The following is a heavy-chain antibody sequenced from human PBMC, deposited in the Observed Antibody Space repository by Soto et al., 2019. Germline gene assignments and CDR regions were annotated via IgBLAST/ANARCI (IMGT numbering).Heavy chain of an antibody. J-gene: IGHJ4*02. CDR2: ILSSGIAT. D-gene: IGHD3-22*01. V-gene: IGHV3-23*05. CDR3: AKIWRYYDSSGYPPDY. CDR1: GFTFSSYA. Sequence: VQLLESGGGLVQPGGSLRLSCAASGFTFSSYAMSWVRQAQGKGLQWASAILSSGIATYSADSVKGRFTISRDNSKNMLYLQMNSLSAEATGVYYCAKIWRYYDSSGYPPDYWGQGTLVTVSS.